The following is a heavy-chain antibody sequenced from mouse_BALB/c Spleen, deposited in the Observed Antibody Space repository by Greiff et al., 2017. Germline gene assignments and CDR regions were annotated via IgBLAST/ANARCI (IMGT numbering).Heavy chain of an antibody. Sequence: DVMLVESGGGLVQPKGSLKLSCAASGFTFNTYAMNWVRQAPGKGLEWVARIRSKSNNYATYYADSVKDRFTISRDDSQSMLYLQMNNLKTEDTAMYYCVRNYGSRDYYAMDYWGQGTSVTVSS. V-gene: IGHV10-1*02. CDR1: GFTFNTYA. D-gene: IGHD1-1*01. CDR2: IRSKSNNYAT. CDR3: VRNYGSRDYYAMDY. J-gene: IGHJ4*01.